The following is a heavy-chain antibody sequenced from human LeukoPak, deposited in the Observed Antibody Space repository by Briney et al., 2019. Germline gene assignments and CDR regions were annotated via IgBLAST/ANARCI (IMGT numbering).Heavy chain of an antibody. Sequence: GASVKVSCKASGYTFTSYTMNWMRQAPGQGLEWMGGIIPIFGTANYAQKFQGRVTITADESTSTAYMELSSLRSEDTAVYYCARVTRPSSNYYYYMDVWGKGTTVTISS. D-gene: IGHD4-11*01. V-gene: IGHV1-69*13. J-gene: IGHJ6*03. CDR2: IIPIFGTA. CDR1: GYTFTSYT. CDR3: ARVTRPSSNYYYYMDV.